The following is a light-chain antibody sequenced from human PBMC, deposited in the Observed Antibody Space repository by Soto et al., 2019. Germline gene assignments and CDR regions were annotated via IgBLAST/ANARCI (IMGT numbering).Light chain of an antibody. CDR3: HSYDVSLSGPV. Sequence: QSVLTQPPSVSGAPGQGVTISCTGSSSNIGAGYDVHWYQQLPGTAPKVLIYDNNNRPSGVPDRFSGSKSGTSASLAITGLQAEDEADYYCHSYDVSLSGPVFGGGTKVTVL. J-gene: IGLJ2*01. CDR2: DNN. CDR1: SSNIGAGYD. V-gene: IGLV1-40*01.